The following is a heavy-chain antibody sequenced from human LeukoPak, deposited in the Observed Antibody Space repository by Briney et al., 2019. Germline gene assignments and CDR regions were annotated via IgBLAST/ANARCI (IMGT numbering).Heavy chain of an antibody. D-gene: IGHD3-3*01. V-gene: IGHV4-34*01. Sequence: PSETLPLTCAVYGGSFSGYYWSWIRQPPGKGLEWIGEINHSGSTNYNPSLKSRVTISVDTSKNQFSLKLSSVTAADTAVYYCARGSVSDFWSQGTLVTVSS. J-gene: IGHJ4*02. CDR1: GGSFSGYY. CDR3: ARGSVSDF. CDR2: INHSGST.